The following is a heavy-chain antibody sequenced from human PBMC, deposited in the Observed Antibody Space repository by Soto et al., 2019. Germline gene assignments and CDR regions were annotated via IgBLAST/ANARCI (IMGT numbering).Heavy chain of an antibody. V-gene: IGHV4-4*02. CDR1: GGSMTSSNW. J-gene: IGHJ4*02. D-gene: IGHD1-26*01. CDR3: ARSEATGLDH. Sequence: PSETLSLTCTVSGGSMTSSNWWNWVRQSPGKGLEWIGEAHHSGRTNYNPSLKSLVTILFDKSKNHFSLKLSSVTAADTAVYYCARSEATGLDHWGQGTLVTVSS. CDR2: AHHSGRT.